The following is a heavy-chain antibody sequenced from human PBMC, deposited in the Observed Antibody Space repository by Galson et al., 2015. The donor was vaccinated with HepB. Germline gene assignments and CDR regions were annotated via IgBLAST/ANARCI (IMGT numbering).Heavy chain of an antibody. D-gene: IGHD2-15*01. J-gene: IGHJ6*02. CDR2: INPKSGGT. V-gene: IGHV1-2*06. Sequence: SVKVSCKASGYTLTDYHMHWVRQAPGHGLEWLGRINPKSGGTNYAQKFQGRVTMSRDTPTRTVYMELSRLRADDTAVYYCARYCSGANCYYGMDVWGQGTTVTVS. CDR3: ARYCSGANCYYGMDV. CDR1: GYTLTDYH.